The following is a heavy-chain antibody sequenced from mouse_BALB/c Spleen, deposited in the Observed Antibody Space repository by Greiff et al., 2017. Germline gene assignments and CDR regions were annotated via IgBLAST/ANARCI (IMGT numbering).Heavy chain of an antibody. D-gene: IGHD2-14*01. CDR2: ISYDGSN. CDR1: GYSITSGYY. Sequence: VQLQQSGPGLVKPSQSLSLTCSVTGYSITSGYYWNWIRQFPGNKLEWMGYISYDGSNNYNPSLKNRISITRDTSKNQFFLKLNSVTTEDTATYYCAREWGYYRYLDYWGQGTTLTVSS. J-gene: IGHJ2*01. CDR3: AREWGYYRYLDY. V-gene: IGHV3-6*02.